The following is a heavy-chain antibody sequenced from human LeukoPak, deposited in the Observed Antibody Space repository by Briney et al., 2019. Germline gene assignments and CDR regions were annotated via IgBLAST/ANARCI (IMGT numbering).Heavy chain of an antibody. Sequence: AASVKASCKASGYTFTSYAMNWVRQAPGQGLEWMGWISAYNVHTNYAQKLQGRVTMTTDTSTSTAYMELRSLRSDDTAVYYCARIGDYRSSDAFDVWGQGTLVTVSS. V-gene: IGHV1-18*01. CDR1: GYTFTSYA. D-gene: IGHD6-13*01. CDR2: ISAYNVHT. CDR3: ARIGDYRSSDAFDV. J-gene: IGHJ3*01.